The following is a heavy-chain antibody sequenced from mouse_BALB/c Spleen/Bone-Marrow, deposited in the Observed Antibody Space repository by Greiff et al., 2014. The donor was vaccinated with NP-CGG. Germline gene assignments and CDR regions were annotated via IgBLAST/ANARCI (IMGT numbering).Heavy chain of an antibody. CDR3: ARGGNYGWFAY. J-gene: IGHJ3*01. Sequence: EVQRVESGAELVKPGASVKLSCTASGFNIKDTYMHWVKQRPEQGLEWIGRIDPANGDIIYDPKFQGKATITADTSSNTAYLQLSSLTSEDTAVYYCARGGNYGWFAYWGQGTLVTVSA. D-gene: IGHD2-1*01. CDR1: GFNIKDTY. CDR2: IDPANGDI. V-gene: IGHV14-3*02.